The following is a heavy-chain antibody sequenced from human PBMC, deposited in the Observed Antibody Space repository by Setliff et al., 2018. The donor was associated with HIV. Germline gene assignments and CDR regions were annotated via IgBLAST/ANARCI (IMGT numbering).Heavy chain of an antibody. D-gene: IGHD3-10*01. V-gene: IGHV4-31*01. CDR1: GGSISSGVFY. Sequence: SETLSLTCTVSGGSISSGVFYWTWLRQHPGKGLEWSGYIYYTGGTYYKPSLRSPVTMSVDTSKNQFSLNVTSVTAADTAVYYCARGTAERSAVRGLAIAFDIWGQGTMVTVS. CDR3: ARGTAERSAVRGLAIAFDI. CDR2: IYYTGGT. J-gene: IGHJ3*02.